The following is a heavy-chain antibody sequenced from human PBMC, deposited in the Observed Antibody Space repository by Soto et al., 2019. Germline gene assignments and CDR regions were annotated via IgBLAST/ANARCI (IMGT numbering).Heavy chain of an antibody. Sequence: QVQLVQSGAEVKKPGSSVKDSCKASGGTFSSYAISWVRQAPGQGLEWMGGIIPIFGTANYAQKFQGRVTITADASTSTAYMELSSLRSEDTAVYYCAVCTAMASNYYYGMDIWGQGTTVTVSS. CDR1: GGTFSSYA. J-gene: IGHJ6*02. D-gene: IGHD5-18*01. V-gene: IGHV1-69*12. CDR3: AVCTAMASNYYYGMDI. CDR2: IIPIFGTA.